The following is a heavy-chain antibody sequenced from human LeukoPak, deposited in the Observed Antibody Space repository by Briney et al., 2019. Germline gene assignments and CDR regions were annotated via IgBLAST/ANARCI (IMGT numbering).Heavy chain of an antibody. CDR1: GYTFTSYD. V-gene: IGHV1-46*01. D-gene: IGHD2-2*01. CDR3: ARAGGIVVVPAEAEFDP. CDR2: INPSGGSR. J-gene: IGHJ5*02. Sequence: ASVKVSSKASGYTFTSYDMHWGRQGPGQGLEWKGIINPSGGSRSYAQKFQGRVTMTRDMATSTVYMELSRLRSEDTAVYYCARAGGIVVVPAEAEFDPGGQGTLVTVSS.